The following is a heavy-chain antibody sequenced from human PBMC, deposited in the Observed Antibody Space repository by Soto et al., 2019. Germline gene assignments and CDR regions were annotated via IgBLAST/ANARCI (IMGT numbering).Heavy chain of an antibody. Sequence: VGSLRLSCAASGFTFSSYSMNWVRQAPGKGLEWVSSISSSSSYIYYADSVKGRFTISRDNAKNSLYLQMNSLRAEDTAVYYCASTLISSIAARRSPYYFDYWGQGTLVTVSS. D-gene: IGHD6-6*01. CDR1: GFTFSSYS. V-gene: IGHV3-21*01. CDR2: ISSSSSYI. CDR3: ASTLISSIAARRSPYYFDY. J-gene: IGHJ4*02.